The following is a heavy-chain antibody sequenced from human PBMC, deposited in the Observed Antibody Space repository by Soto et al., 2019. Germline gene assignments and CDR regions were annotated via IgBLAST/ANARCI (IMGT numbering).Heavy chain of an antibody. CDR1: GSRFSNYV. J-gene: IGHJ4*02. CDR2: IIPIFNST. D-gene: IGHD2-2*02. CDR3: AREGRGKKAGYNGLVSLGY. V-gene: IGHV1-69*06. Sequence: QVQLVQSGAEVKTPGSSLKVSCKVSGSRFSNYVISWVRQAPGHGLEWLGRIIPIFNSTKYAQSFQGRVTITADKSTSTASVELSSLRSDDTAVYYCAREGRGKKAGYNGLVSLGYWGQGTLVTVSS.